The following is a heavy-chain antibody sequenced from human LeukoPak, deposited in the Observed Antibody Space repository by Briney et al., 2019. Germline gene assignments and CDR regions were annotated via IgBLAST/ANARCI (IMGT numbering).Heavy chain of an antibody. V-gene: IGHV3-23*01. CDR3: AKVLGYSYGPNDY. D-gene: IGHD5-18*01. Sequence: PSETLSLTCAVSGYSISSGYYWGWIRQPPGKGLEWVSAISGSGGSTYYADSVKGRFTISRDNSKNTLYLQMNSLRAEDAAVYYCAKVLGYSYGPNDYWGQGTLVTVSS. J-gene: IGHJ4*02. CDR1: GYSISSGYY. CDR2: ISGSGGST.